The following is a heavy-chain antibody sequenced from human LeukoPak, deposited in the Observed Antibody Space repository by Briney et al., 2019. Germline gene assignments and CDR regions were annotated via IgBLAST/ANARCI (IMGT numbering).Heavy chain of an antibody. V-gene: IGHV3-33*01. CDR3: AREASGYYRDF. J-gene: IGHJ4*02. CDR2: IWYDGSKT. CDR1: GFTFSSHG. D-gene: IGHD3-3*01. Sequence: GGSLRLSCAASGFTFSSHGMHWVRQAPGKGLDWVAVIWYDGSKTLYADSVKGRFTFSRDDSKNTLYLQMNSLRAEDTAVYYCAREASGYYRDFWGQGTLVTVSS.